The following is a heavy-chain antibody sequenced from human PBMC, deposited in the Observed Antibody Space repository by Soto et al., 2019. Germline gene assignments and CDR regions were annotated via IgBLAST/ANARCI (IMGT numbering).Heavy chain of an antibody. V-gene: IGHV4-59*08. D-gene: IGHD1-26*01. J-gene: IGHJ4*03. CDR2: VYYSGSA. CDR1: GGSISSSY. CDR3: ASHVGLRYFEN. Sequence: SETLSLTCTVSGGSISSSYWGWVRQPPGKGLEWIAYVYYSGSASYNPSLKSRVTVSVDTSKNQFSLKLTSVIAADTAVYYCASHVGLRYFENWGQGALVTVSS.